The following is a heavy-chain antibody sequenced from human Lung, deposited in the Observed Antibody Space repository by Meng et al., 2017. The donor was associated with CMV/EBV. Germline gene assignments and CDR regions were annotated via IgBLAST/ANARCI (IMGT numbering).Heavy chain of an antibody. Sequence: ESLKISCNISGDSLANFYWTWIRQPPGKGLEWVGSVFHTGDTKYNSSLKGRLTLSVDTSRKQLSLRLVSLNTADTATYYCARGRSCVDGVCYDDHNYFGIWGQGAMVTVSS. D-gene: IGHD2-21*02. CDR1: GDSLANFY. J-gene: IGHJ4*02. CDR2: VFHTGDT. CDR3: ARGRSCVDGVCYDDHNYFGI. V-gene: IGHV4-59*01.